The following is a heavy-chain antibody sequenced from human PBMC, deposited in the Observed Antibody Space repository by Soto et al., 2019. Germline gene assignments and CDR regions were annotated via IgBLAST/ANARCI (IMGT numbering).Heavy chain of an antibody. CDR2: INHSGST. J-gene: IGHJ6*02. CDR1: GGSFSGYY. Sequence: PSETLSLACAVYGGSFSGYYWSWIRQPPGKGLEWIGEINHSGSTNYNPSLKSRVTISVDTSKNQFSLKLSSVTAADTAVYYCARERRVVVPATRTNGKDVWGQGTTVTVSS. V-gene: IGHV4-34*01. D-gene: IGHD2-15*01. CDR3: ARERRVVVPATRTNGKDV.